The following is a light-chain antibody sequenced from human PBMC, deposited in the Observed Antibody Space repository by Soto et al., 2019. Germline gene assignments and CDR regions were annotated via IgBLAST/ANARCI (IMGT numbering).Light chain of an antibody. CDR3: QQYNSWLRT. J-gene: IGKJ2*01. CDR2: GAS. CDR1: QSVNIN. Sequence: EMVMTQSPATLSVSPGERVTLSCRASQSVNINLAWFQQKPGQAPRLLIYGASTRATDIPARFSGSGSGTEFTLTISSLQSEDSAVYYCQQYNSWLRTFGLGTKLEIK. V-gene: IGKV3-15*01.